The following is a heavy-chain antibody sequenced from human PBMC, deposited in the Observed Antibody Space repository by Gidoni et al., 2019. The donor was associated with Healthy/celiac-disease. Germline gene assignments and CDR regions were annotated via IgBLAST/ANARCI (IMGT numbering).Heavy chain of an antibody. CDR3: SRDHDMDTVWGWFVGDRYYYYYGMDV. J-gene: IGHJ6*02. D-gene: IGHD5-18*01. CDR1: GFTFSSYS. Sequence: EVQLVESGGGLVQPGGSLRLSCAASGFTFSSYSLNWVPQAPGKGLEWVSYISSSISTIYYAYSVKGRFTNSRDNAKNSLYLQMNILRAEDTAVYYCSRDHDMDTVWGWFVGDRYYYYYGMDVWGQGTTVTVSS. CDR2: ISSSISTI. V-gene: IGHV3-48*01.